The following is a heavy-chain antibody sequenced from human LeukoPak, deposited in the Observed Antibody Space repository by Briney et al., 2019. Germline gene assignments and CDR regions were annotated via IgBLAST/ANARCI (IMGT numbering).Heavy chain of an antibody. J-gene: IGHJ3*02. Sequence: PSQTLSLTCVVSGGSISGDGYSWSWIRQPPGKGLEWIGCIYHSASTYYNPSLKSRVSISVDRSKNQFSLKLSSVTAADTAVYYCARDWGTFRPGEGSAFDIWGQGTMVTVSS. V-gene: IGHV4-30-2*01. CDR2: IYHSAST. CDR3: ARDWGTFRPGEGSAFDI. D-gene: IGHD3-16*01. CDR1: GGSISGDGYS.